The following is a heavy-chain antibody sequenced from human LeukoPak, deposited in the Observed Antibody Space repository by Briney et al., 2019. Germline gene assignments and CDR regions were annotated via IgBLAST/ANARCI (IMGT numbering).Heavy chain of an antibody. CDR1: GFTFSSYA. V-gene: IGHV3-64*01. CDR3: ARERRDSSGWYYFDY. Sequence: PGGSLRLSCAASGFTFSSYAMHWVRQAPGKGLEYVSAISSNGGSTYYANSVKGRFTISRDNSKNTLYLQMGSLRAEGMAVYYCARERRDSSGWYYFDYWGQGTLVTVSS. D-gene: IGHD6-19*01. CDR2: ISSNGGST. J-gene: IGHJ4*02.